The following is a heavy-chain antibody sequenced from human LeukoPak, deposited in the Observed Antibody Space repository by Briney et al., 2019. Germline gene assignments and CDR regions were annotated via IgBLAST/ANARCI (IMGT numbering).Heavy chain of an antibody. CDR1: GYTFTGYY. Sequence: GSVKVSCKASGYTFTGYYMHWVRQAPGKGLEWMGCINPNSGGTNYAQKFQGRVTMTRDTSISTAYMELSRLRSDDPAVYYCVRGGGYSDGALCYCGQGNLVTVSS. CDR3: VRGGGYSDGALCY. D-gene: IGHD5-18*01. V-gene: IGHV1-2*02. CDR2: INPNSGGT. J-gene: IGHJ4*02.